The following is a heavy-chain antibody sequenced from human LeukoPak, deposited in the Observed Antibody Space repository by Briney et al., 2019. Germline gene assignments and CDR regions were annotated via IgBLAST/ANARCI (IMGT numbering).Heavy chain of an antibody. V-gene: IGHV3-48*03. CDR2: ISSSGSTI. CDR1: GFTFSSYE. J-gene: IGHJ4*02. D-gene: IGHD4-17*01. Sequence: AGGSLRLSCAASGFTFSSYEMNWVRQAPGKGLEWVSYISSSGSTIYYADSVKGRFTISRDNAKNSLYLQMNSLRAEDTAVYYSAREDYGDYDYDYWGQGTLVTVSS. CDR3: AREDYGDYDYDY.